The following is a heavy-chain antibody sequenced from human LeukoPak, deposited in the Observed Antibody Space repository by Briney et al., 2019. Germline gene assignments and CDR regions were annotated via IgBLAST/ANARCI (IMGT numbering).Heavy chain of an antibody. D-gene: IGHD2-2*01. CDR2: IGGYNTDT. CDR1: GYTFSSYG. Sequence: GASVKVSCKTSGYTFSSYGISWVRQAPGQGLEWMGWIGGYNTDTNSARKLQGRVTMTTDTSTNTAYMELRNLRSDDTAVYYCARDLCFSTGCYVDYWGQGTLVTVSS. V-gene: IGHV1-18*01. CDR3: ARDLCFSTGCYVDY. J-gene: IGHJ4*02.